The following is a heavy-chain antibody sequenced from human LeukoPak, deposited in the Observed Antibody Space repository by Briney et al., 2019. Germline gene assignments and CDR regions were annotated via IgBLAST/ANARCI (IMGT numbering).Heavy chain of an antibody. Sequence: GGSLRLSCTASGFTFGDYTMSWVRQAPGKGLEWVGFIRTKAYYETTEYAASVKGRFTVSRDDSRGIAYLQMNSLRAEDTAVYYCAKEAVWFGDLTSIDYWGQGTLVTVSS. J-gene: IGHJ4*02. CDR1: GFTFGDYT. CDR3: AKEAVWFGDLTSIDY. CDR2: IRTKAYYETT. V-gene: IGHV3-49*04. D-gene: IGHD3-10*01.